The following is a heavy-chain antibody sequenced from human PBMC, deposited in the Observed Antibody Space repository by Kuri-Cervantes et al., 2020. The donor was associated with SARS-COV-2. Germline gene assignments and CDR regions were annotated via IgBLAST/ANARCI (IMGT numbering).Heavy chain of an antibody. Sequence: GGSLRLSCAASGFTFSSYWMSWVRQAPGKGLEWVANIKQDGSEKYYVNSVKGRFTISRDNAKNSLYLQMNSLRAEDTAVYYCARDRNWGDWYFDLWGRGTLVTVSS. J-gene: IGHJ2*01. CDR2: IKQDGSEK. CDR1: GFTFSSYW. CDR3: ARDRNWGDWYFDL. D-gene: IGHD7-27*01. V-gene: IGHV3-7*01.